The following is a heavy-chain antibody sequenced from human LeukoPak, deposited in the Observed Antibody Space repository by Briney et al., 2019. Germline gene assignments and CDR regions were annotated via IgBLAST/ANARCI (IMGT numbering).Heavy chain of an antibody. CDR3: AREYDFWSGYLDY. J-gene: IGHJ4*02. Sequence: SSETLSLTYTVSGGSISSYYWSWIRQPPGKGLEWIGHIYYSGSTNYNPSLKSRVTISVDTSKNQFSLKLSSVTAADTAVYYCAREYDFWSGYLDYWGQGTLVTVSS. CDR1: GGSISSYY. CDR2: IYYSGST. V-gene: IGHV4-59*01. D-gene: IGHD3-3*01.